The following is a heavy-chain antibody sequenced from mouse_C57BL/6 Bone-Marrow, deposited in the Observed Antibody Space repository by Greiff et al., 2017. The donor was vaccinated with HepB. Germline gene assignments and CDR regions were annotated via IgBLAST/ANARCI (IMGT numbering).Heavy chain of an antibody. D-gene: IGHD1-1*01. CDR1: GYTFTSYW. CDR2: IYPGSGST. J-gene: IGHJ3*01. Sequence: VKLQQPGAELVKPGASVKMSCKASGYTFTSYWITWVKQRPGQGLEWIGDIYPGSGSTNYNEKFKSKATLTVDTSSSTAYMQLSSLTSEDSAVYYCARRNYYGSSYEGWFAYWGQGTLVTVSA. CDR3: ARRNYYGSSYEGWFAY. V-gene: IGHV1-55*01.